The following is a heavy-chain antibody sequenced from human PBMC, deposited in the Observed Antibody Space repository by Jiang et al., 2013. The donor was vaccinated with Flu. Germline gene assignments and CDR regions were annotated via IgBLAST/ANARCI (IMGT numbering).Heavy chain of an antibody. CDR1: GASISSFY. Sequence: GPGLVKPSETLSLTCTVSGASISSFYWSWFRQPPGKRLEWIGYIYSSGSSNYNPSLKSRVTISLDASKKQFSLQLSSVTAADTAVYYCARAPSHXVYPRGYYDYYLDHWGQGALVIVSS. CDR3: ARAPSHXVYPRGYYDYYLDH. J-gene: IGHJ4*02. CDR2: IYSSGSS. D-gene: IGHD3-22*01. V-gene: IGHV4-4*09.